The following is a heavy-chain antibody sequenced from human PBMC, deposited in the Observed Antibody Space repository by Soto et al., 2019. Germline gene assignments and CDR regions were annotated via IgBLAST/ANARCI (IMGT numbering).Heavy chain of an antibody. Sequence: ASVTVSCKVSGYTLTELSMHWVRQAPGKGLEWMGGFDPEDGETIYAQKFQGRVTMTEDTSTDTAYMELSGLRSEDTAVYYCATARSGYDLRYYFDYWGQGTLVTVSS. CDR3: ATARSGYDLRYYFDY. CDR2: FDPEDGET. J-gene: IGHJ4*02. D-gene: IGHD5-12*01. CDR1: GYTLTELS. V-gene: IGHV1-24*01.